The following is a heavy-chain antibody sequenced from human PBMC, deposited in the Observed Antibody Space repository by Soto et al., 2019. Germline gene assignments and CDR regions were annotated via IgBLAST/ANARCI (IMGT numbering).Heavy chain of an antibody. J-gene: IGHJ4*02. V-gene: IGHV1-3*05. CDR3: ARVGGSYGPDY. D-gene: IGHD6-19*01. CDR1: GYTFTSYA. CDR2: INAGNGNT. Sequence: QVQLVQSGAEEKKPGASVKVSCKASGYTFTSYAMHWVRQAPGQRLEWMGWINAGNGNTKYSQKFQGRVTLTRDTSASTAYMELSSLRSEDTAVYYCARVGGSYGPDYWGQGTLVTVSS.